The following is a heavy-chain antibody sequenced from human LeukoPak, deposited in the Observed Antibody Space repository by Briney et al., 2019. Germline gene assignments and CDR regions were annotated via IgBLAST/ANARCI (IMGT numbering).Heavy chain of an antibody. V-gene: IGHV4-31*03. D-gene: IGHD6-13*01. Sequence: SQTLSLTCTVSDGSISNGGYYWSWIRQHPGKGLEWIGYIYYSGSTYYNPSLKSRVTISVDTSKNQFSLKLSSVTAADTAVYYCARVDRAISTTGTLADWGQGTLVTVSS. CDR1: DGSISNGGYY. J-gene: IGHJ4*02. CDR2: IYYSGST. CDR3: ARVDRAISTTGTLAD.